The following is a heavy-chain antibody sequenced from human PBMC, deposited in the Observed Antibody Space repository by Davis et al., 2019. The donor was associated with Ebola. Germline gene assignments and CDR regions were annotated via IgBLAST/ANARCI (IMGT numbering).Heavy chain of an antibody. V-gene: IGHV4-59*01. Sequence: SETLSLTCTASGGSISSYYWSWIRQPPGKGLEWIGYIYYSGSTNYNPSLKSRVTISVDTSKNQFSLKLSSVTAADTAVYYCARAGVQAPYYYYGMDVWGQGTTVTVSS. J-gene: IGHJ6*02. D-gene: IGHD3-10*01. CDR3: ARAGVQAPYYYYGMDV. CDR2: IYYSGST. CDR1: GGSISSYY.